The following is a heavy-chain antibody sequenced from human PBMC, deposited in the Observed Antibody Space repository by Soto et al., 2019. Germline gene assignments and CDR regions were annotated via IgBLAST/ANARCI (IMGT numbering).Heavy chain of an antibody. CDR1: GFTFSTYA. CDR3: EKHSKYPRDQFHY. V-gene: IGHV3-23*01. Sequence: PGGSLRLSCAASGFTFSTYALSWVRQAPAKGLEWVSAISANGQGIYYADSVRGRFTISRDNSKNTIFLHMDSLRAEDKAVYYCEKHSKYPRDQFHYWGQGTLVTVSS. CDR2: ISANGQGI. D-gene: IGHD6-13*01. J-gene: IGHJ4*02.